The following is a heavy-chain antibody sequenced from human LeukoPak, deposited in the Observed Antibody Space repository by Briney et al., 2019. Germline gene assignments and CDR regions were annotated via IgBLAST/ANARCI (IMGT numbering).Heavy chain of an antibody. V-gene: IGHV3-53*04. J-gene: IGHJ4*02. D-gene: IGHD6-19*01. CDR1: GFTVSSSY. Sequence: GGSLRLSCAASGFTVSSSYMSWVRQAPGKGLEWVSIVYSGGSIYYADSVKGRSTTSRHNSNNTLDLQMNSLRTEDTAMYCCARSYNSAWLDYWGQGTLVTVSS. CDR2: VYSGGSI. CDR3: ARSYNSAWLDY.